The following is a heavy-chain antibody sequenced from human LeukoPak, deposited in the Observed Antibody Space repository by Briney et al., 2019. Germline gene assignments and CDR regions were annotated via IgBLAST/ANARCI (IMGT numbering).Heavy chain of an antibody. CDR1: GFTFSSYE. V-gene: IGHV3-48*03. CDR3: ARVEGSLLFGYFDY. J-gene: IGHJ4*02. D-gene: IGHD2-21*02. CDR2: ISSSGSSI. Sequence: GGSLRLSCAASGFTFSSYEMNWVRQAPGKGLEWVPYISSSGSSIYYADSVKGRFTISRDNAKNSLYLQMNSLGAEDTAVYYCARVEGSLLFGYFDYWGQGTLVTVSS.